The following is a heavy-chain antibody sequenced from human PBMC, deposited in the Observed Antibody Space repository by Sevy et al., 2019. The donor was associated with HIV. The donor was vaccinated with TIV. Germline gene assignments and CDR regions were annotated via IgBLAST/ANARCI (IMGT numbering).Heavy chain of an antibody. CDR3: ARMYGYCSSTSCLNYWYFDL. CDR2: ISSSSSYI. Sequence: GGSLRLSCAASGFTFSSYSMNWVRQAPGKGLEWVSSISSSSSYIYYAYSVKGRFTISRDNAKNSLYLQMNSLRAEDTAVYYCARMYGYCSSTSCLNYWYFDLWGRGTLVTVSS. D-gene: IGHD2-2*03. CDR1: GFTFSSYS. J-gene: IGHJ2*01. V-gene: IGHV3-21*01.